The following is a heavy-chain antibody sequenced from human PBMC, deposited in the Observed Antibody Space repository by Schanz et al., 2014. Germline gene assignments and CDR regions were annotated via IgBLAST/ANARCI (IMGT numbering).Heavy chain of an antibody. J-gene: IGHJ4*02. Sequence: QVQLQQWGAGVLKPSETLSLTCVVSGGSLSGHYWSWIRQPPGKGLEWIGDIGHSGNTKDNPSLKSRVTRSVETSKNQSSLTLSSVTAADTAVYYCARGRQQLGSFDYWGPGALXTVSS. CDR2: IGHSGNT. CDR1: GGSLSGHY. V-gene: IGHV4-34*01. CDR3: ARGRQQLGSFDY. D-gene: IGHD6-13*01.